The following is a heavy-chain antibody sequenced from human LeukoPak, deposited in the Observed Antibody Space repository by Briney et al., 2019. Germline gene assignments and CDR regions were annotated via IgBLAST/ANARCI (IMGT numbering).Heavy chain of an antibody. CDR3: AKRRDAFDI. J-gene: IGHJ3*02. CDR1: GFSFSSCP. CDR2: ISGSGDDT. Sequence: GGSLRLSCAASGFSFSSCPMSWVRQAPGKGLEWVSAISGSGDDTYYAISVKGRFTISRDNSKNTLYLQMNSLRAEDTAVYYCAKRRDAFDIWGQGTMVTVSS. V-gene: IGHV3-23*01.